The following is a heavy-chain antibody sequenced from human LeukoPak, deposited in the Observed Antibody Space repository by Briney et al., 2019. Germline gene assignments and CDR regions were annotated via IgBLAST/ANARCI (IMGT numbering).Heavy chain of an antibody. CDR2: IYSSGST. V-gene: IGHV4-4*07. Sequence: SETLSLTCTVSGDSFSSYYWSWIRQPAGKGLEWIGRIYSSGSTNYNPSLKSRVTMSVDTSKNQFSLKLSSVTAADTAVCYCAREAYCSGGSCYSFISYWGQGTLVTVSS. J-gene: IGHJ4*02. CDR1: GDSFSSYY. CDR3: AREAYCSGGSCYSFISY. D-gene: IGHD2-15*01.